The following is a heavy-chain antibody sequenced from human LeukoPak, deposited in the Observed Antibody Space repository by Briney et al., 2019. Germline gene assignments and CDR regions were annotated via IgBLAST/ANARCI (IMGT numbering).Heavy chain of an antibody. V-gene: IGHV3-23*01. J-gene: IGHJ4*02. D-gene: IGHD3-10*01. CDR2: IDISGGST. CDR1: GFTFNSHA. CDR3: AKGSGGSGSFYNHFDC. Sequence: GGSLRLSCAVSGFTFNSHAMCWVRQAPGKGLEWVSSIDISGGSTYYADSVKGRFTISRDNSKNTLSLQMNSLRTEDTAVFYCAKGSGGSGSFYNHFDCWGQGTLVTVSS.